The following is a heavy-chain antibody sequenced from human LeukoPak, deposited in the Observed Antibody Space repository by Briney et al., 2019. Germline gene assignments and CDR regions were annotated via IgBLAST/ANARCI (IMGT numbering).Heavy chain of an antibody. V-gene: IGHV3-48*02. D-gene: IGHD1-26*01. CDR2: ISTSSSTI. CDR1: GFTISSYS. J-gene: IGHJ6*02. CDR3: ARVVGLRPLGYDMDV. Sequence: AGGSLRLSCAASGFTISSYSMNWVRQAPGKGLEWVSYISTSSSTIFYADSVKGRFTISRDNAKNSLYLQMNSLRDEDTAVYFCARVVGLRPLGYDMDVWGQGTTVTVSS.